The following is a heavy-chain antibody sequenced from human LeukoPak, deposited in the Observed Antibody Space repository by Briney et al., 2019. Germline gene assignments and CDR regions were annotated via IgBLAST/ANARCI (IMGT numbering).Heavy chain of an antibody. CDR2: IYYSGST. V-gene: IGHV4-59*01. CDR3: ARQGNGYCTSTDCLYSFDN. J-gene: IGHJ4*02. CDR1: GGSISSYY. D-gene: IGHD2-2*03. Sequence: ETLSLTCTVSGGSISSYYWSWIRQPPGKGLEWIGYIYYSGSTNYNPSLKSRVTISVDTSKNQFSLKLSSVTAADTAVYYCARQGNGYCTSTDCLYSFDNWGQGTLVTVSS.